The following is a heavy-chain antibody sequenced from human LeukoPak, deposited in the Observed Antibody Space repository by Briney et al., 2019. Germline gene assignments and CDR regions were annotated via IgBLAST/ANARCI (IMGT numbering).Heavy chain of an antibody. CDR1: GFTFDDYA. V-gene: IGHV3-9*01. D-gene: IGHD3-9*01. Sequence: GGSLRLSCAASGFTFDDYAMHWVRQAPGKGLEWVSGLSWNSGTIDYAASVKGRFTISRDNAKNSLYLQMNSLRADDTALYSCAKGYYDVLTGFGWHGGPFDLWGRGTMVTVSS. CDR2: LSWNSGTI. CDR3: AKGYYDVLTGFGWHGGPFDL. J-gene: IGHJ2*01.